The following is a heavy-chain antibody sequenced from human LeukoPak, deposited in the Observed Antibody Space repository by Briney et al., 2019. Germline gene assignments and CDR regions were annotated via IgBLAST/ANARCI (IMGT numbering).Heavy chain of an antibody. CDR2: INTNTGNP. D-gene: IGHD6-6*01. Sequence: ASVKVSCKASGYTFTSNACNWGRKPPGQGLERWGWINTNTGNPTYAQGFTGRFVFSLDTSVSTAYLQISSLKAEDTAVYYCARGLSGSSSASPPFDYWGQGTLVTVSS. CDR3: ARGLSGSSSASPPFDY. V-gene: IGHV7-4-1*02. J-gene: IGHJ4*02. CDR1: GYTFTSNA.